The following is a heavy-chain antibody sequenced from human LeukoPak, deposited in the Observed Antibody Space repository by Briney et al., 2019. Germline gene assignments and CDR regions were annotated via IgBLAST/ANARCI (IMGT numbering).Heavy chain of an antibody. V-gene: IGHV5-51*01. D-gene: IGHD1-1*01. CDR3: ARQGTTGTTFNHFDY. Sequence: GESLKISCKGSGYSFTSYWIGWVRPMPGKGLEWMGIIYPGDSDTRYSPSFQGQVTISADKSISTAYLQWSSLKASDTAMYYCARQGTTGTTFNHFDYWGQGTLVTVSS. CDR1: GYSFTSYW. CDR2: IYPGDSDT. J-gene: IGHJ4*02.